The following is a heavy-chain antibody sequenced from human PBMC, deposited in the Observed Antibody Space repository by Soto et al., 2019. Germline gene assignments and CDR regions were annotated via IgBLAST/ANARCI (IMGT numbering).Heavy chain of an antibody. Sequence: GGSLRLSCAASGFTFSSYSMNWVRQAPGKGLEWVSYISSSSSTIYYADSVKGRFTISRDNAKNSLYLQMNSLRAEDTAVYYCARSGYSSPHPTFGAFDIWGQGTMVTVSS. CDR3: ARSGYSSPHPTFGAFDI. CDR1: GFTFSSYS. CDR2: ISSSSSTI. V-gene: IGHV3-48*01. J-gene: IGHJ3*02. D-gene: IGHD6-13*01.